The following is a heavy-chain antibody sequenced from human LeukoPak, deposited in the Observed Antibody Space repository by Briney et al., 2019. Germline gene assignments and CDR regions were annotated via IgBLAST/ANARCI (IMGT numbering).Heavy chain of an antibody. J-gene: IGHJ3*02. Sequence: PGGSLRLSCAASGFTFSNYVMIWVRQAPGKGLEWVSVISGSGSSTYYADSVKGRFTISRDNSKNTLYLQMNSLGAEDSALYYCARDPPRSRAIVDAFDIWGQGTMVTVSS. V-gene: IGHV3-23*01. D-gene: IGHD3-22*01. CDR1: GFTFSNYV. CDR3: ARDPPRSRAIVDAFDI. CDR2: ISGSGSST.